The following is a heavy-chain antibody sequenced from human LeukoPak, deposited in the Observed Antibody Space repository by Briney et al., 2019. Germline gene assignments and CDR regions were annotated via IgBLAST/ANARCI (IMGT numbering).Heavy chain of an antibody. Sequence: ASVKVSCKASGGTFSSYAISWVRQAPGQGLEWMGRIIPILGIANYAQKFQGRVTITADKSTSTAYMELSSLRSEDTAVYYCARAYWIVGAPLDYWGQGTLVTVSS. CDR1: GGTFSSYA. CDR2: IIPILGIA. V-gene: IGHV1-69*04. J-gene: IGHJ4*02. D-gene: IGHD1-26*01. CDR3: ARAYWIVGAPLDY.